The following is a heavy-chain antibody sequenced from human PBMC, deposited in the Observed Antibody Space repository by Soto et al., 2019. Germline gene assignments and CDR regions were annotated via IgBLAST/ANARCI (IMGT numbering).Heavy chain of an antibody. V-gene: IGHV3-30*18. J-gene: IGHJ5*02. CDR3: AKDLDSSSWYLHWFDP. CDR1: GFTFSSYG. D-gene: IGHD6-13*01. CDR2: ISYDGSNK. Sequence: PGGSLRLSCAASGFTFSSYGMHWVRQAPGKGLEWVAVISYDGSNKYYADSVKGRFTISRDNSKNTLYLQMNSLRAEDTAVYYCAKDLDSSSWYLHWFDPWGQGTLVTGSS.